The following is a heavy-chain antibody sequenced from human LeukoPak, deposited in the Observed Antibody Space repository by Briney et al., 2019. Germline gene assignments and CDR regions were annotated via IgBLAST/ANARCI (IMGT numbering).Heavy chain of an antibody. CDR2: IGSSGGST. CDR1: GFTFSSYA. CDR3: ARMRVPAGISWSYYYMDV. J-gene: IGHJ6*03. Sequence: PGGSLRLSCAASGFTFSSYAMHWVREAPGKGLEYVSAIGSSGGSTYYANSVEGRFTISRDNSKNTLFLQMGSLRSEDMAVYYCARMRVPAGISWSYYYMDVWGKGTTVTVSS. V-gene: IGHV3-64*01. D-gene: IGHD2-2*01.